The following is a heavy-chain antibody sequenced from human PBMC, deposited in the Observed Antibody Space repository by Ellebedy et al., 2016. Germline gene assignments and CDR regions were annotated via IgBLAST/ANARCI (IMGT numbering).Heavy chain of an antibody. CDR1: GYTFTSYY. Sequence: ASVKVSCKASGYTFTSYYMHWVRQAPGQGLEWMGIINPSGGSTSYAQKLQGRVTMTRDMSTSTVYMELSSLRSEDTAVYYCASQGASLDAFDIWGQGTMVTVSS. J-gene: IGHJ3*02. CDR3: ASQGASLDAFDI. V-gene: IGHV1-46*04. CDR2: INPSGGST.